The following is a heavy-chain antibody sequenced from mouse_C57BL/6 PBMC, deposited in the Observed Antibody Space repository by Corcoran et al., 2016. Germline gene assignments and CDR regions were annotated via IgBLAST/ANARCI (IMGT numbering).Heavy chain of an antibody. J-gene: IGHJ1*03. CDR2: INTYSGVP. Sequence: QIQLVQSGPELKKPGETVKISCKASGYTFTTYGMSWVKQAPGKGLKWMGWINTYSGVPTYADDFKGRFAFSLETSASTAYLQINNLKNEDTATYFCARNYGSSYWYFDVWGTGTTVTFSS. CDR1: GYTFTTYG. V-gene: IGHV9-3*01. D-gene: IGHD1-1*01. CDR3: ARNYGSSYWYFDV.